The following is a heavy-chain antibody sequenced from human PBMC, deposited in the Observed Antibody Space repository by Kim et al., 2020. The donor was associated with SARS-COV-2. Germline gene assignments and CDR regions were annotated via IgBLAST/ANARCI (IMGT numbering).Heavy chain of an antibody. CDR3: ATPGVLRYFGWLRPDAFDI. Sequence: ASVKVSCKVSGYTLTELSMHWVRQAPGKGLEWMGGFDPEDGETIYAQKFQGRVTMTEDTSTDTAYMELSSLRSEDTAVYYCATPGVLRYFGWLRPDAFDIWGQGTMVTVSS. D-gene: IGHD3-9*01. J-gene: IGHJ3*02. V-gene: IGHV1-24*01. CDR2: FDPEDGET. CDR1: GYTLTELS.